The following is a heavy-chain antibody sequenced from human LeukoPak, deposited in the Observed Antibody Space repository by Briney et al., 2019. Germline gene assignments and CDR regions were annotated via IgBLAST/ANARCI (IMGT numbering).Heavy chain of an antibody. J-gene: IGHJ4*02. CDR3: ARRTRGSCGGYFDY. CDR2: ISSSSSTI. V-gene: IGHV3-48*01. Sequence: GGSLRLSCAASGFTFSSYSMNWVRQAPGKGLEWVSYISSSSSTIYYADSVKGRFTISRDNSKNTLHVQMNSLRAEDTAVYYCARRTRGSCGGYFDYWGQGTLVAVYS. D-gene: IGHD1-26*01. CDR1: GFTFSSYS.